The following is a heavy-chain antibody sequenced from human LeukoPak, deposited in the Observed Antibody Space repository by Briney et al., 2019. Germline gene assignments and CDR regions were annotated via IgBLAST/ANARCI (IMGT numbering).Heavy chain of an antibody. V-gene: IGHV3-30*02. CDR2: IRYDGSNK. Sequence: PGGSLRLSCAASGFTFSSYGMHWVRQAPGKGLEWVAFIRYDGSNKYYADSVKGRFTISRDNSTNTLYLQMNSLRAEDTAVYYCAKDYRPYCSSTSCTSMDVWGKGTTVTVSS. CDR3: AKDYRPYCSSTSCTSMDV. J-gene: IGHJ6*04. D-gene: IGHD2-2*01. CDR1: GFTFSSYG.